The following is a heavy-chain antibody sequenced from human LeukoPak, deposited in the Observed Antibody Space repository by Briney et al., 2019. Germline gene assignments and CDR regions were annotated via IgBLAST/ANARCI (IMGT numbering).Heavy chain of an antibody. CDR1: GYTFTSYG. CDR2: ISAYNGNT. V-gene: IGHV1-18*01. D-gene: IGHD3-10*01. J-gene: IGHJ6*02. Sequence: GASVKVSCKASGYTFTSYGISWVRQAPGQGLEWMGWISAYNGNTNYAQKLQGRVTMTTDTSTSTAYMELRSLRSDDTAVYYCARDRFLWFGELLSLGYYYYYGMDVWGQGTTVTVSS. CDR3: ARDRFLWFGELLSLGYYYYYGMDV.